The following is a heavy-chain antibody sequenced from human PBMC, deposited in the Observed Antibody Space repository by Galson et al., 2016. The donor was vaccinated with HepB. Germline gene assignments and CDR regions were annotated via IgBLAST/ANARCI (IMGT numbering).Heavy chain of an antibody. V-gene: IGHV1-3*01. CDR3: ARRGDWYNYDC. Sequence: SVKVSCKASGYTFTSYAIHWVRQAPGQRLEWLGWISAVNDNTKYSQKFQGRVTITRDTSASTAYMELSSLRSEDTAVYYCARRGDWYNYDCWGQGTLATVSS. CDR1: GYTFTSYA. J-gene: IGHJ4*02. CDR2: ISAVNDNT. D-gene: IGHD5-24*01.